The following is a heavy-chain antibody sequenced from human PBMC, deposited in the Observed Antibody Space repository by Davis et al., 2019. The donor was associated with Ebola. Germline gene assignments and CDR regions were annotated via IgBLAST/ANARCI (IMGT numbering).Heavy chain of an antibody. CDR3: TTDFQVANGADIAVAPG. J-gene: IGHJ4*02. CDR2: IKSKTDGGTT. D-gene: IGHD6-19*01. Sequence: GESLKISCAASGFTFSNAWMSWVRQAPGKGLEWVGRIKSKTDGGTTDYAAPVKGRFTISRDDSKNTLYLQMNSLKTEDTAVYYCTTDFQVANGADIAVAPGWGQGTLVTVSS. CDR1: GFTFSNAW. V-gene: IGHV3-15*01.